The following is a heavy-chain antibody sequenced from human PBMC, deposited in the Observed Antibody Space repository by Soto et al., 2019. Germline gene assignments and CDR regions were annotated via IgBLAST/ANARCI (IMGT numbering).Heavy chain of an antibody. CDR3: ARGVAGTTGYFDY. D-gene: IGHD1-7*01. V-gene: IGHV3-48*02. CDR1: GFTFTDSG. Sequence: GGSLRLSCAASGFTFTDSGINWVRQAPGKGLEWVSFIGSSSSTIYYADSVQGRFTISRDNAKNSLYLQMNSLGDEDTAVYYCARGVAGTTGYFDYWGQGTLVTVSS. J-gene: IGHJ4*02. CDR2: IGSSSSTI.